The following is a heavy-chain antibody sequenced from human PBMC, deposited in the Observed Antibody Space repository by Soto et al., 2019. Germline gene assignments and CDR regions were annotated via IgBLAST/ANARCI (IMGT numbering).Heavy chain of an antibody. V-gene: IGHV3-7*05. Sequence: EVQLVESGGDLVPPGGSLRLSCVASGFNFSNYWMTWARQAPGKGLERVANINQHGTEKLYVDSVEGRFSISRDNAYHSVYLQMNSLRAEDSAIYYCATDILDYWGQGTSVTVSS. CDR3: ATDILDY. CDR1: GFNFSNYW. J-gene: IGHJ4*02. CDR2: INQHGTEK.